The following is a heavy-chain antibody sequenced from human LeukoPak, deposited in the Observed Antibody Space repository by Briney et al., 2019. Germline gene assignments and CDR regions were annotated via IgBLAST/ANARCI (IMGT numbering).Heavy chain of an antibody. CDR3: ARVIGGDLRFLEWLPTHDYYYYYMDV. V-gene: IGHV4-4*07. D-gene: IGHD3-3*01. J-gene: IGHJ6*03. Sequence: SETLSLTCTVSGGSISSYYWSWIRQPAGKGLGWIGRIYTSGSTNYNPSLKSRVTISVDTSKNQFSLKLSSVTAADTAVYYCARVIGGDLRFLEWLPTHDYYYYYMDVWGKGTTVTVSS. CDR2: IYTSGST. CDR1: GGSISSYY.